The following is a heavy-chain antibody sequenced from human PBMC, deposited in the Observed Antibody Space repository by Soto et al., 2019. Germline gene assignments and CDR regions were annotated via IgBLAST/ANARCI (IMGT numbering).Heavy chain of an antibody. Sequence: PSETLSLTCTVSGGSISSGGYYWSWIRQHPGKGLEWIGYIYYSGSTYYNPSLKSRVTISVDTSKNQFSLKLSSATAADTAVYYCARDRQLGVFDYWGQGTLVTAPQ. CDR3: ARDRQLGVFDY. D-gene: IGHD1-1*01. CDR2: IYYSGST. V-gene: IGHV4-31*03. CDR1: GGSISSGGYY. J-gene: IGHJ4*02.